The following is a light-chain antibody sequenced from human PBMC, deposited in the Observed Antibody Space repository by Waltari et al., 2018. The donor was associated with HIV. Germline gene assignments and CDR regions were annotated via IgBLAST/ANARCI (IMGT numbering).Light chain of an antibody. J-gene: IGLJ3*02. CDR2: KVD. CDR3: ASYTANDTVM. CDR1: DSDFVFYHF. V-gene: IGLV2-14*01. Sequence: SGLTQPASVSGFPGQSITISCTGADSDFVFYHFVSWYHQHPGKVPKVILSKVDSRASGVSDRFSGSKSGNTASLTISGLRTEDEGVYFCASYTANDTVMFAGGTTVTVL.